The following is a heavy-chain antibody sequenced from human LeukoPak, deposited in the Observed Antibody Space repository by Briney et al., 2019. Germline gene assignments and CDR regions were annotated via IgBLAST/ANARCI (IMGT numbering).Heavy chain of an antibody. Sequence: SETLSLTCAVYGGSFSGYYWSWIRQPPGKGLEWIREINHSGSTNYNPSLKSRVTISVDTSKNQFSLKLSSVTAADTAVYYCARAIVYCSSTSCQKVFDYWGQGTLVTVSS. CDR3: ARAIVYCSSTSCQKVFDY. CDR2: INHSGST. D-gene: IGHD2-2*01. J-gene: IGHJ4*02. CDR1: GGSFSGYY. V-gene: IGHV4-34*01.